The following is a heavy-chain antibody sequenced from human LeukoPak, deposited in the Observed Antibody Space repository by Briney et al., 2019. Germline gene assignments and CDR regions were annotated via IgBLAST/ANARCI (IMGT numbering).Heavy chain of an antibody. D-gene: IGHD6-19*01. J-gene: IGHJ4*02. Sequence: GESLKISCKGSGYRFTNYWIGWVRQMPGKGLEWMGVIYPGDSDTRYSPSFQGQVTISADKSISTAYLQWSSLKASDTAMYYCARHSSGWYGPGDYWGQGTLVTVSS. CDR1: GYRFTNYW. V-gene: IGHV5-51*01. CDR3: ARHSSGWYGPGDY. CDR2: IYPGDSDT.